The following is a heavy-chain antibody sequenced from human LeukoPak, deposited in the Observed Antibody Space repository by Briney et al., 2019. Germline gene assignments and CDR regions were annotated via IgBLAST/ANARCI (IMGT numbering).Heavy chain of an antibody. V-gene: IGHV3-21*04. J-gene: IGHJ4*02. CDR2: ITSSSSYI. Sequence: GGSLRLSCAASGFTFSSYSMNWVRQAPGKGLEWVSSITSSSSYIYYADSVKGRFTISRDNAKNSLYLQMNSLRAEDTAVYYCARDPGSGYEEHFDYWGQGTLVTVSS. CDR1: GFTFSSYS. CDR3: ARDPGSGYEEHFDY. D-gene: IGHD5-12*01.